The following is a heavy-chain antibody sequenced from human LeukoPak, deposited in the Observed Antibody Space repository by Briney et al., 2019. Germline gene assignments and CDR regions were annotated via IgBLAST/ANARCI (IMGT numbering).Heavy chain of an antibody. CDR2: ISYDGSNK. D-gene: IGHD5-24*01. Sequence: SGGSLRLSCAASGFTFSDHYMDWVRQAPGKGLEWVAVISYDGSNKYYADSVKGRLTISRDNSKNTLYLQMNSLRAEDTAVYYCARSVEMATIFGGSQYYFDYWGQGTLVTVSS. CDR1: GFTFSDHY. V-gene: IGHV3-30-3*01. J-gene: IGHJ4*02. CDR3: ARSVEMATIFGGSQYYFDY.